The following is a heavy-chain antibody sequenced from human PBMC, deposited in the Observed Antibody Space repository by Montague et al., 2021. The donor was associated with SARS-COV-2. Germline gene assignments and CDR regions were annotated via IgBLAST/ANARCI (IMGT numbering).Heavy chain of an antibody. CDR3: ASGADDYYYAMDV. D-gene: IGHD3-10*01. J-gene: IGHJ6*02. CDR1: GGSFSDYF. CDR2: INHRGTP. V-gene: IGHV4-34*01. Sequence: SETLSLTCAVYGGSFSDYFWTWIRQPPGKGLEWIGEINHRGTPNYNPSLKSRVTTSVDTSKNQFSLKLRSVTAADTAVYYCASGADDYYYAMDVWGQGTTVTVSS.